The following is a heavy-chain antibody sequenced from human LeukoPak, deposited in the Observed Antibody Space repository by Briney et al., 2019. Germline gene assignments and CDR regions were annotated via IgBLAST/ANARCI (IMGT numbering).Heavy chain of an antibody. J-gene: IGHJ6*02. V-gene: IGHV4-4*02. Sequence: SETLSLTCAVSGGSISSSNWWSWVRQPPGKGLEWIGEIYHSGSTNYNPSLKSRVTISVDKSKNQFSLKLSSVTAADTAVYYCARARIAAAGTAVYYGMDVWGQGTTVTVSS. D-gene: IGHD6-13*01. CDR2: IYHSGST. CDR1: GGSISSSNW. CDR3: ARARIAAAGTAVYYGMDV.